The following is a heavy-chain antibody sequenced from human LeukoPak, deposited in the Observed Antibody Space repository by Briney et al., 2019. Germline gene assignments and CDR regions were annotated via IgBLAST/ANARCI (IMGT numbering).Heavy chain of an antibody. CDR3: AKSRAVLVLYYFDY. D-gene: IGHD6-13*01. V-gene: IGHV3-30*18. J-gene: IGHJ4*02. CDR1: GFTFSSYG. CDR2: ISYDGSNK. Sequence: GRSLRFSCAASGFTFSSYGMHWVRQAPGKGLEWVAVISYDGSNKYYADSVKGRFTISRDNSKNTLYLQMNSLRAEDTAVYYCAKSRAVLVLYYFDYWGQGTLVTVSS.